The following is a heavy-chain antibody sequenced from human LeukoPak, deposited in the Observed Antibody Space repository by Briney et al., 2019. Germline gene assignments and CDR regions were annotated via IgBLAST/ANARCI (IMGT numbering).Heavy chain of an antibody. CDR3: ARTYGSGSYQASYYYMDV. D-gene: IGHD3-10*01. CDR1: GYTFTSYD. J-gene: IGHJ6*03. CDR2: MNPNSGNT. V-gene: IGHV1-8*03. Sequence: ASVKVSCEASGYTFTSYDINWVRQATGQGLEWMGWMNPNSGNTGYAQKFQGRVTITRNTSISTAYMELSSLRSEDTAVYYCARTYGSGSYQASYYYMDVWGKGTTVTVSS.